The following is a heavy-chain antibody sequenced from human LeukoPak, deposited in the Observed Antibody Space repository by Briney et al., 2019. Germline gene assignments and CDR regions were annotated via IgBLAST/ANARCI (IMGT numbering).Heavy chain of an antibody. V-gene: IGHV4-34*01. CDR1: GGSFSGYY. CDR2: INHSGST. J-gene: IGHJ3*02. D-gene: IGHD3-3*01. CDR3: ARWDSGEWFHDAFDI. Sequence: SETLSLTCAVYGGSFSGYYWSWIRHRPGRGLEWIGEINHSGSTNYNPSLKSRVTISVDTSKNQFSLKLSSVTAADTAVYYCARWDSGEWFHDAFDIWGQGTRVTVSS.